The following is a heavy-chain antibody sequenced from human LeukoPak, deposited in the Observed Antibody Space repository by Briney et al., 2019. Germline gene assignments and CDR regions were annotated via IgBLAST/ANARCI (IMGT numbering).Heavy chain of an antibody. J-gene: IGHJ4*02. CDR1: GFTFSSYA. D-gene: IGHD2-15*01. CDR2: FSSSGGST. V-gene: IGHV3-23*01. Sequence: QPGGSLRLSCAASGFTFSSYAMTWVRQAPGKGLEWVSTFSSSGGSTYYADSVKGRFTISRDSSKNTLFLQMNSLRAEDTAAYYCAKYCSGGNCYSGLYWGQGTLVTVSS. CDR3: AKYCSGGNCYSGLY.